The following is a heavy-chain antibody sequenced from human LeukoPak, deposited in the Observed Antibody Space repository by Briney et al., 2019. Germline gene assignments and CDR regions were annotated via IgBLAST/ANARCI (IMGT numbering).Heavy chain of an antibody. CDR3: ARGRWTIFGVVIDY. CDR1: GGSFSGYY. Sequence: SETLSLTCAVYGGSFSGYYWSWIRQPPGKGLEWIGEINHSGSTNYNPSLKSRVTISVDTSKNQFSLKLSSVTAADTAVYYCARGRWTIFGVVIDYWGQGTLDTVSS. V-gene: IGHV4-34*01. CDR2: INHSGST. J-gene: IGHJ4*02. D-gene: IGHD3-3*01.